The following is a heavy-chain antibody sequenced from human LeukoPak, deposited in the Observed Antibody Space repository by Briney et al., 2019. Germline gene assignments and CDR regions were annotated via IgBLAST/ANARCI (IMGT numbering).Heavy chain of an antibody. V-gene: IGHV3-21*01. CDR2: ISTSSSYI. D-gene: IGHD2-15*01. J-gene: IGHJ4*02. CDR3: ARDPEGSGGSLLTYFDY. Sequence: GGSLRLSCAASGFTFSNYNMNWVRQAPGKGLEWVSSISTSSSYIYYADSVKGRFTISRDNAKNSLYLQMNSLRAEDTAVYYCARDPEGSGGSLLTYFDYWGQGTLVTVSS. CDR1: GFTFSNYN.